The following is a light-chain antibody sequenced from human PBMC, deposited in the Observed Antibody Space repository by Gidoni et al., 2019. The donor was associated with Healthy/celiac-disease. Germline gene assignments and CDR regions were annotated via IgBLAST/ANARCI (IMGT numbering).Light chain of an antibody. CDR2: SNN. CDR3: AAWDDSLNGYV. CDR1: SSNIGSNT. J-gene: IGLJ1*01. Sequence: QSVLTQPPSASGTPGQRVTISCSGSSSNIGSNTVNWSQQLPGTAPKLLIYSNNQRPSGVPDRFSGSKSGTSASLAISGLQSEDEAAYYCAAWDDSLNGYVFGTGTKVTVL. V-gene: IGLV1-44*01.